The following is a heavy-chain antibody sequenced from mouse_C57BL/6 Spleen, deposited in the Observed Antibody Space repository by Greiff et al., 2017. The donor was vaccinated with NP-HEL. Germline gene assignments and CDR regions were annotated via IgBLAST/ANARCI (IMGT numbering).Heavy chain of an antibody. Sequence: VQLQQSGAELVKPGASVKLSCKASGYTFTSYWMQWVKQRPGQGLEWIGEIDPSDSYTNYNQKFKGKATLTVDTSSSTAYMQLSSLTSEDSAVYYCALKDYWGQGTTLTVSS. CDR3: ALKDY. V-gene: IGHV1-50*01. CDR1: GYTFTSYW. J-gene: IGHJ2*01. CDR2: IDPSDSYT.